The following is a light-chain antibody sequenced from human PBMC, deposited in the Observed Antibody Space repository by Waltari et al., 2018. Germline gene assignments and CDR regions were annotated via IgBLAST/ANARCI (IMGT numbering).Light chain of an antibody. CDR2: KVY. J-gene: IGLJ1*01. Sequence: QSALTQPASVSGSPGQSITITCTGTSRDVGGYNFVSWYQHYPGKAPKVVIYKVYDRPSGVSSRFSGSKSGNTASLTISGLQPEDEADYFCASYTSGNTLYVFGTGTKVTVL. CDR3: ASYTSGNTLYV. CDR1: SRDVGGYNF. V-gene: IGLV2-14*01.